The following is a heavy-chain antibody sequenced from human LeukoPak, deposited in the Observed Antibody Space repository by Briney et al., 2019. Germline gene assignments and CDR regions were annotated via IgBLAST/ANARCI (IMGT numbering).Heavy chain of an antibody. V-gene: IGHV3-30-3*01. J-gene: IGHJ4*02. CDR2: LSNDGNKE. D-gene: IGHD5-12*01. Sequence: PGGSLRLSCAASGFTFSSYSLHWVRQAPGKRLEWVAILSNDGNKEYYADSVRDRFTISRDNSKNTLYLQMNSLRPEDTAVYYCARDFVDSGPRGGFDYWGQGTLVTVSS. CDR3: ARDFVDSGPRGGFDY. CDR1: GFTFSSYS.